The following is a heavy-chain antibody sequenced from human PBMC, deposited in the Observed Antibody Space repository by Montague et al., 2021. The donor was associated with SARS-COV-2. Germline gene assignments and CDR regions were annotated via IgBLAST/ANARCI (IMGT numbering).Heavy chain of an antibody. V-gene: IGHV6-1*01. D-gene: IGHD3-3*01. CDR3: ARVWTTEWYEGYFDN. Sequence: CAISGDSVASHNAAWNWLRQSPSRGLEWLGSPYYRSRWYREYAVXVKSRITIDPDTSKNQFSLQLNSVTPEDTAVYYCARVWTTEWYEGYFDNWGQGTLVTVS. J-gene: IGHJ4*02. CDR2: PYYRSRWYR. CDR1: GDSVASHNAA.